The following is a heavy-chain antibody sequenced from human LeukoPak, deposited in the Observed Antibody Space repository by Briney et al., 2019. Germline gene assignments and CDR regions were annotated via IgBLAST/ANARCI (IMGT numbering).Heavy chain of an antibody. CDR3: ARDPGIEGSRDAFDI. V-gene: IGHV3-30-3*01. Sequence: GRSLRLSCAASGFTFSSYAMHWVRQAPGKGLEWVAVISYDGSNKYYADSVKGRFTISRDNSKNTLYLQMNSLRAEDTAVYYCARDPGIEGSRDAFDIWGQGTMVTVSS. D-gene: IGHD1-26*01. J-gene: IGHJ3*02. CDR2: ISYDGSNK. CDR1: GFTFSSYA.